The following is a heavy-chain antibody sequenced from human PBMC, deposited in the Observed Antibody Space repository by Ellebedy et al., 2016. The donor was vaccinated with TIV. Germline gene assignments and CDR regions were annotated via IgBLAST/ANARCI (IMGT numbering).Heavy chain of an antibody. Sequence: SETLSLTCAVYGGSFSAYYWIWIRQPPGKGLEWIGEISDSGSTNYNPSLKSRVTISLDTSKKQFSLKLTSVTAADTAVYYCARVYYYGMDVWGQGTTVTVSS. CDR3: ARVYYYGMDV. CDR2: ISDSGST. J-gene: IGHJ6*02. V-gene: IGHV4-34*01. CDR1: GGSFSAYY.